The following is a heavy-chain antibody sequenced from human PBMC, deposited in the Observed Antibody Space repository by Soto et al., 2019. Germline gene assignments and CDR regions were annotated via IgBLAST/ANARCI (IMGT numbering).Heavy chain of an antibody. CDR3: AKVDYGGNSPHWYTDL. Sequence: EVQLLESGGDFVQPGGSLRLSCAVSGVTFNKYAMSWVRLPPGKGPEWVSAITGSGGLAYYADSVKGRFSISRDNSKNILFLQINRMKHEDSATYYCAKVDYGGNSPHWYTDLWGRGTLVIVSS. V-gene: IGHV3-23*01. D-gene: IGHD2-21*02. CDR1: GVTFNKYA. J-gene: IGHJ2*01. CDR2: ITGSGGLA.